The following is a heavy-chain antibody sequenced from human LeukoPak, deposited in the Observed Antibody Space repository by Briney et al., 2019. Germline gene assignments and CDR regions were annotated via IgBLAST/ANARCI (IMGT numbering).Heavy chain of an antibody. CDR2: INHSGST. Sequence: SETLSLTCAVYGGSFSGYYWTWIRQPPGKGLEWIGEINHSGSTNYSPSLKSRITISVDKSKNQFSLKLSSVTAADTAVYYCAGSRRGFGESLTYYFDYWGQGTLVAVSS. D-gene: IGHD3-10*01. V-gene: IGHV4-34*01. J-gene: IGHJ4*02. CDR3: AGSRRGFGESLTYYFDY. CDR1: GGSFSGYY.